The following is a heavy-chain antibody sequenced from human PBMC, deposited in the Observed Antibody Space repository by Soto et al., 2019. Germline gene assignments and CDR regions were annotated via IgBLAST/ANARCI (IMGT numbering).Heavy chain of an antibody. CDR3: AKEGYDFWSGRGYYYYYGMDV. V-gene: IGHV3-43*01. J-gene: IGHJ6*02. Sequence: EVQLVESGGVVVQPGGSLRLSCAASGFTFDDYSMHWVRQAPGKGLEWVSLISWDGGSTYYADSVKGRFTISRDNSKNSLYLQMNSLRTEDTALYYCAKEGYDFWSGRGYYYYYGMDVWGQGTTVTVSS. D-gene: IGHD3-3*01. CDR1: GFTFDDYS. CDR2: ISWDGGST.